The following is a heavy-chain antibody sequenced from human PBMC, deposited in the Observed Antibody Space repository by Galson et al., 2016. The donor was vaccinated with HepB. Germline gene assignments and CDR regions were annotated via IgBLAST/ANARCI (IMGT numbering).Heavy chain of an antibody. CDR3: VTVKYSSGWCGDYFDY. CDR1: GFTFSTSA. Sequence: SLRLSCAASGFTFSTSAMSWVRQAPGKGLEWVSVISGSGGDTFYADSVKGRFTMSRDNSKNTLYLQVNSLRAEDTAVYYCVTVKYSSGWCGDYFDYWGQGTLVTVSS. V-gene: IGHV3-23*01. CDR2: ISGSGGDT. J-gene: IGHJ4*02. D-gene: IGHD6-13*01.